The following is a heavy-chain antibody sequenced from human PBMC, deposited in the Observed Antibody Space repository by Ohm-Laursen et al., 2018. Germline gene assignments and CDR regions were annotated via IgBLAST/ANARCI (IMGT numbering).Heavy chain of an antibody. CDR3: ARDGSGWSRNV. V-gene: IGHV3-69-1*01. D-gene: IGHD6-13*01. Sequence: SLRLSCAASGFTFSPTGMTWVRQAPGKGLEWVSTISFTSDPYYAESLRGRFTVSRDNTRNSVYLQMNSLRDEDTGVYYRARDGSGWSRNVWGQGTTVIVSS. CDR2: ISFTSDP. J-gene: IGHJ6*02. CDR1: GFTFSPTG.